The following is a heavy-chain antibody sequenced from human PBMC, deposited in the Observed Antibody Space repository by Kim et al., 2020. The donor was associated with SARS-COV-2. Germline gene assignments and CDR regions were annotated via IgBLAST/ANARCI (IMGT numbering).Heavy chain of an antibody. J-gene: IGHJ3*02. D-gene: IGHD3-3*01. Sequence: SVKVSCKASGFTFTSSAVQWVRQARGQRLEWIGWIVVGSGNTNYAQKFQERVTITRDMSTSTAYMELSSLRSEDTAVYYCAAGVLRCLEWFPDAFDIWGQGTMVTVSS. CDR1: GFTFTSSA. CDR3: AAGVLRCLEWFPDAFDI. V-gene: IGHV1-58*01. CDR2: IVVGSGNT.